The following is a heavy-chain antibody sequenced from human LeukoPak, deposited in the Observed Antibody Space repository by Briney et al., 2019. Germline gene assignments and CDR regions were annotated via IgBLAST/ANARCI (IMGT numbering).Heavy chain of an antibody. Sequence: ASVEVSCKVSGYTLTELSMHWVRQAPGKGLEWMGGFDPEDGETIYAQKFQGRVTMTEDTSTDTAYMELSSLRSEDTAVYYCAGSLSGSGSYYYYGMDVWGQGTTVTVSS. J-gene: IGHJ6*02. CDR3: AGSLSGSGSYYYYGMDV. CDR1: GYTLTELS. CDR2: FDPEDGET. V-gene: IGHV1-24*01. D-gene: IGHD3-10*01.